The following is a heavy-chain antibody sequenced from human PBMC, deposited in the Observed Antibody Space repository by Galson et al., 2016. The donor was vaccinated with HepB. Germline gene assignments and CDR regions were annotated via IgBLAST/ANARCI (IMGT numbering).Heavy chain of an antibody. CDR2: VPDSGST. V-gene: IGHV4-59*01. Sequence: SETLSLTCSISGGSLTTYYLNWIRQPPGKGLEWIGNVPDSGSTTNNPSLESRVTISIDTSNTQFSLKLTSVTAADTAVYYCARHKVSATEGGFDAWGQGTLVTVSS. CDR1: GGSLTTYY. D-gene: IGHD6-13*01. J-gene: IGHJ5*02. CDR3: ARHKVSATEGGFDA.